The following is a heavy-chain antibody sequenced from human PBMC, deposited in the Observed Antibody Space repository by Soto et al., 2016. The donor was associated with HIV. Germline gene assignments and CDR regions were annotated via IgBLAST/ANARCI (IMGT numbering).Heavy chain of an antibody. Sequence: QVQLVQSGAEVKKPGASVKVSCKASRYTFTGYYMHWVRQAPGQGLEWMGWINPNSGGTNYAQKFQGRVTMTRDTSISTAYMELSRLRSDDTAVYYCARGRDIVLVPAALGTNDAFDIWGQGTNGHRLF. J-gene: IGHJ3*02. V-gene: IGHV1-2*02. CDR1: RYTFTGYY. D-gene: IGHD2-2*01. CDR3: ARGRDIVLVPAALGTNDAFDI. CDR2: INPNSGGT.